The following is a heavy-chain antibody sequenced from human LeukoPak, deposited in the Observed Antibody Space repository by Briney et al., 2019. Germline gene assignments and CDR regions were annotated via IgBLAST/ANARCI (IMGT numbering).Heavy chain of an antibody. CDR3: AKEKTGSGDRFDY. CDR2: IQYDGNRK. D-gene: IGHD2-21*02. J-gene: IGHJ4*02. V-gene: IGHV3-30*02. Sequence: GGSLRLSCAASGFTFSHYGMHWVRQAPGKGLEWVAYIQYDGNRKNYADSVKGRFTISRDNPRSLLYVQMNMLTAEDTAVYFCAKEKTGSGDRFDYWGQGTLVTVSS. CDR1: GFTFSHYG.